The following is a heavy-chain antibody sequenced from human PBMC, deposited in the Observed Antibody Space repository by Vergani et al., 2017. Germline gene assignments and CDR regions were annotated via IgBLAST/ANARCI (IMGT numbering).Heavy chain of an antibody. D-gene: IGHD1-1*01. V-gene: IGHV3-23*01. CDR3: AEDRSRRIVGTTPDY. J-gene: IGHJ4*02. Sequence: EVQLLESGGGLVQPGGSLRLSCAASGFTFSSYAMSWVRQAPGKGLEWVSAISGSGGSTYYADSLKGRFTISRDNSKNTLYLQMNGRRAEETAVSYCAEDRSRRIVGTTPDYWGQGTLVTVSS. CDR1: GFTFSSYA. CDR2: ISGSGGST.